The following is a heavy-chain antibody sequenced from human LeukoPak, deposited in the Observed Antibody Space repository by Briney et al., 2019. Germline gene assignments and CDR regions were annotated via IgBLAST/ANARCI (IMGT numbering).Heavy chain of an antibody. CDR2: ISSSSSTI. D-gene: IGHD4-17*01. CDR1: GFTFSSYS. CDR3: ASATTVTTSPDWYFDL. V-gene: IGHV3-48*01. J-gene: IGHJ2*01. Sequence: GGSLRLSCAASGFTFSSYSMNWVRQAPGKGLEWVSYISSSSSTIYYADSVKGRFTISRDNAKNSLYLQMNSLRAEDTAVYYCASATTVTTSPDWYFDLWGRGTLVTVSS.